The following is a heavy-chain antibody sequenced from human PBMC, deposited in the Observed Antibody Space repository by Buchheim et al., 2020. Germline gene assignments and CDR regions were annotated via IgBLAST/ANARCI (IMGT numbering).Heavy chain of an antibody. CDR2: MNPNSGNT. D-gene: IGHD3-16*01. CDR3: ASLVDGDYGMDV. V-gene: IGHV1-8*01. Sequence: QVQLVQSGAEVKKPGASVKVSCKASGYTFTSYDINWVRQATGQGLEWMGWMNPNSGNTGYAQKLQGRVTMTRTPSITPASLELSSLRSEDTAVYYCASLVDGDYGMDVWGQGTT. J-gene: IGHJ6*02. CDR1: GYTFTSYD.